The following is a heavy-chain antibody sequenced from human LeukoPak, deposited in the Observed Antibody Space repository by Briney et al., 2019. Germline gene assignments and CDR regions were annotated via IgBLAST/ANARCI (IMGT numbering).Heavy chain of an antibody. CDR1: GYTFTSYY. CDR2: INPSGGST. V-gene: IGHV1-46*01. J-gene: IGHJ4*02. CDR3: ATGTVLTGFDY. Sequence: WASVKVSCKASGYTFTSYYMHWVRQAPGQGLEWMGIINPSGGSTSYAQKFQGRVTMTTDMSTSTVYMELSSLRSEDTAVYYCATGTVLTGFDYWGQGTLVTVSS. D-gene: IGHD4-23*01.